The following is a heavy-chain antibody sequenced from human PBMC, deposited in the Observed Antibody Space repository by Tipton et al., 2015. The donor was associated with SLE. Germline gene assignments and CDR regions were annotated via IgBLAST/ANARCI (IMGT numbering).Heavy chain of an antibody. CDR2: MSYNGRST. V-gene: IGHV3-11*01. Sequence: SLRLSCTASGFRFGDYYMGWIRQAPGKGLEWISYMSYNGRSTEYVESVKGRFTISRDNTKNSLDLQMNNLTTADTAIYYCARAPLFGVVTVRGPFDYWGQGPLVTVSS. CDR1: GFRFGDYY. D-gene: IGHD3-3*01. CDR3: ARAPLFGVVTVRGPFDY. J-gene: IGHJ4*02.